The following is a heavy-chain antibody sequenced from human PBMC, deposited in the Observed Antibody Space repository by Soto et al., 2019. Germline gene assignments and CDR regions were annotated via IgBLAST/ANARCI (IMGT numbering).Heavy chain of an antibody. Sequence: QVQLVQSGAEVKKPGASVKVSCKASGYTFINYAMHWVRQAPGQRLEWMGWINPGNGNTKYSQKFQGRVTITRDTSASTAYMELSSLRSEDTAVYYCARQHVVVATTLHWYFDLWGRGTLVTVSS. J-gene: IGHJ2*01. CDR2: INPGNGNT. D-gene: IGHD2-15*01. V-gene: IGHV1-3*01. CDR3: ARQHVVVATTLHWYFDL. CDR1: GYTFINYA.